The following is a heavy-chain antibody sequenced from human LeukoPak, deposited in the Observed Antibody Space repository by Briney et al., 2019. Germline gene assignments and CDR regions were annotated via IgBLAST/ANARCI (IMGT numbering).Heavy chain of an antibody. J-gene: IGHJ4*02. CDR1: GFSFSSYW. V-gene: IGHV3-7*01. D-gene: IGHD3-3*01. CDR2: INPDGSNM. CDR3: VSGFLQWLY. Sequence: GGSLRHSCAASGFSFSSYWMSWVRQAPGKGLEWVANINPDGSNMLYVDSVKGRFTISRDNAKNSLYLQMNNLRAEDTAVYFCVSGFLQWLYWGQGTLVTVSS.